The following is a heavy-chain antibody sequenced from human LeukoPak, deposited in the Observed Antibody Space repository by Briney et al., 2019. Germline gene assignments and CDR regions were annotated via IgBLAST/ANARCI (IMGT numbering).Heavy chain of an antibody. CDR3: ASSWGQQLYFQH. CDR1: GGSISSSSCY. Sequence: SETLSLTCTVSGGSISSSSCYWGWIRQPPGKGLEWIGSIYYSGSTYYNPSLKSRVTISVDTSKNQFSLKLSSVTAADTAVYYCASSWGQQLYFQHWGQGTLVTVSS. CDR2: IYYSGST. J-gene: IGHJ1*01. V-gene: IGHV4-39*01. D-gene: IGHD6-13*01.